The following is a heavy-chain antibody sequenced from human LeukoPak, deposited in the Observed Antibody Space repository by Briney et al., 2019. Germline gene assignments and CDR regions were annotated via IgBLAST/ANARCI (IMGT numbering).Heavy chain of an antibody. V-gene: IGHV3-21*06. Sequence: PGGSLRLSCAGSEFTFSSYSMHWVRQAPGKGVEWVSSISGSSEDILYADSVNGRFTVPRDNSKNSLYLQMKRLRAEDTALYYCTRRGYHDYSGFDYWGQGTLLTVSS. CDR2: ISGSSEDI. J-gene: IGHJ4*02. D-gene: IGHD1-26*01. CDR3: TRRGYHDYSGFDY. CDR1: EFTFSSYS.